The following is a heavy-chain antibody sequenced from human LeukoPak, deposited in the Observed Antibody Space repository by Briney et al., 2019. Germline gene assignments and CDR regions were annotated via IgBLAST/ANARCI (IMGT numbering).Heavy chain of an antibody. CDR3: ARGAMVRGVIHAFDI. J-gene: IGHJ3*02. CDR1: GYIFSSYY. V-gene: IGHV5-51*01. Sequence: GESLKISCKGSGYIFSSYYIGWVRQMPGIGLEWMGIIYPGDSDTRYSPSFQGQVTISADKSISTAYLQWSSLKASDTAMYYCARGAMVRGVIHAFDIWGQGTMVTVSS. D-gene: IGHD3-10*01. CDR2: IYPGDSDT.